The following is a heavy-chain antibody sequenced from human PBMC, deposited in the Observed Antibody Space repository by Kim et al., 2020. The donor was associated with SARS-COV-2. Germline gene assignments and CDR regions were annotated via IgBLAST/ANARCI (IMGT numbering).Heavy chain of an antibody. CDR3: ARDTVISWYGYSFGMDV. CDR1: GGSISSYY. D-gene: IGHD6-13*01. Sequence: SETLSLTCTVSGGSISSYYWSWIRQPPGKGLEWIGYIYYSGSTNYNPSLKSRVTISVDTSKNQFSLKLSSVTAADTAVYYCARDTVISWYGYSFGMDVWGQGTTVTVSS. V-gene: IGHV4-59*13. J-gene: IGHJ6*02. CDR2: IYYSGST.